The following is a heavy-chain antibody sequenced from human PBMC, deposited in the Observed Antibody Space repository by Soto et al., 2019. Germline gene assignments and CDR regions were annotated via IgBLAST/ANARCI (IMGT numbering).Heavy chain of an antibody. V-gene: IGHV1-46*01. CDR1: GYTFTSHF. Sequence: QVQLVQSGAEVRKPGASVKVSCKASGYTFTSHFLHWVRLAPGQGLEWLGVINPIGGGATYAQKFQGRVTFTRDTSTSTVNMELHDLTSDDTALYFCARALRRKAFAFWGQGTLVTVSS. CDR2: INPIGGGA. CDR3: ARALRRKAFAF. J-gene: IGHJ4*02.